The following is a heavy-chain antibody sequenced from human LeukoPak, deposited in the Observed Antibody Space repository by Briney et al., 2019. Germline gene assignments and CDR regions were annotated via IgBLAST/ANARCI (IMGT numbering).Heavy chain of an antibody. D-gene: IGHD2-21*02. CDR3: ARGAYCGGDCYPSPHFDY. J-gene: IGHJ4*02. Sequence: GESLKISCKGSGYSFTSYWIGWVRQMPGKGLEWMGIIYPGDSDTRYSPSFQGQVTISADKSISTAYLQWSSLKASDTAMYYCARGAYCGGDCYPSPHFDYWGQGTLVTVSS. CDR2: IYPGDSDT. V-gene: IGHV5-51*01. CDR1: GYSFTSYW.